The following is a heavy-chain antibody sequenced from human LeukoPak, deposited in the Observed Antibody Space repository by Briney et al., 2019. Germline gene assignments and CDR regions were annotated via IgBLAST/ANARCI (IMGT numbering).Heavy chain of an antibody. D-gene: IGHD1-7*01. CDR2: INVAGDT. Sequence: PGGSLRLSCAASGFTLSKHDVHWVRQVPGKGLEWISAINVAGDTYYSDSVKGRFTVSRDNARNSVHLQMNSLRAGDTAVYHCTREPDVWGTWYFDLWGRGTQVTVSS. V-gene: IGHV3-13*01. CDR3: TREPDVWGTWYFDL. J-gene: IGHJ2*01. CDR1: GFTLSKHD.